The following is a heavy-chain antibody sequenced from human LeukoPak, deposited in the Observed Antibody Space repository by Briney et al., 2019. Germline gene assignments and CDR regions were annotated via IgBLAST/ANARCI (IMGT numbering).Heavy chain of an antibody. CDR1: GFTFSSYA. D-gene: IGHD3-22*01. Sequence: PGGSLRLSCAASGFTFSSYAMHWVRQAPGKGLEWVAVISYDGSNKYYAGPVKGRFTISRDNSKNTLYLQMNSLRAEDTAVYYCARGGYSYGSDYDSSGYFDYWGQGTLVTVSS. CDR2: ISYDGSNK. J-gene: IGHJ4*02. V-gene: IGHV3-30-3*01. CDR3: ARGGYSYGSDYDSSGYFDY.